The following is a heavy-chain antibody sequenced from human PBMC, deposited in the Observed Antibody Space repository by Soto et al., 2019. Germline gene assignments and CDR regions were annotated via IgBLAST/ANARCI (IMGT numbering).Heavy chain of an antibody. CDR1: GFTFSSYA. J-gene: IGHJ5*02. CDR2: ISGSGGST. CDR3: AKPQEYYYDSSGYYRVYNWFDP. Sequence: GGSLRLSCAASGFTFSSYAMSWVRQAPGKGLEWVSAISGSGGSTYYADSVKGRFTISRDNSKNTLYLQMNSLRAEDTAVYYCAKPQEYYYDSSGYYRVYNWFDPWGQGTLVTV. D-gene: IGHD3-22*01. V-gene: IGHV3-23*01.